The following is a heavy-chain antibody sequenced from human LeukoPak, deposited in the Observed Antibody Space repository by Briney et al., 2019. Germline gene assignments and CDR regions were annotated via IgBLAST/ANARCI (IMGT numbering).Heavy chain of an antibody. CDR2: IRYDGSNK. D-gene: IGHD3-10*01. CDR1: GFTFSSYG. Sequence: PGGSLRLSCAASGFTFSSYGMHWVRQAPGKGLEWVAFIRYDGSNKYYADSVKGRFTISRDNSKNTLYLQMNSLRAEDTAVYYCAKCSVGFGELCNWFDPWGQGTLVTVSS. V-gene: IGHV3-30*02. CDR3: AKCSVGFGELCNWFDP. J-gene: IGHJ5*02.